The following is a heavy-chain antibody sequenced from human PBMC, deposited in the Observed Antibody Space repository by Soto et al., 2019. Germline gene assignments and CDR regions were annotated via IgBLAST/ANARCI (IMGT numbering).Heavy chain of an antibody. CDR1: GFTFSSYG. D-gene: IGHD3-10*01. V-gene: IGHV3-33*01. J-gene: IGHJ6*02. CDR3: ARDWEFEPPYGMDV. CDR2: IWYDGSNK. Sequence: PVGSLRHSYAASGFTFSSYGVHWVRQAPGKGLEWVAVIWYDGSNKYYADSVKGRFTISRDNSKNTLYLQMNSLRAEDTAVYYCARDWEFEPPYGMDVWGQGTTVTVSS.